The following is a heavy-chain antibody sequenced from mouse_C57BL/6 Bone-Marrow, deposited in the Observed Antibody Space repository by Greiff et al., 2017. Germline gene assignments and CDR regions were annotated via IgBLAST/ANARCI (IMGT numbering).Heavy chain of an antibody. CDR1: GYTFTDYY. V-gene: IGHV1-76*01. CDR3: ARPLYYYGSSYGFAY. Sequence: VKLMESGAELVRPGASVKLSCKASGYTFTDYYINWVKQRPGQGLEWIARIYPGSGNTYYNEKFKGKATLTAEKSSSTAYMQLSSLTSEDSAVYFCARPLYYYGSSYGFAYWGQGTLVTVSA. CDR2: IYPGSGNT. J-gene: IGHJ3*01. D-gene: IGHD1-1*01.